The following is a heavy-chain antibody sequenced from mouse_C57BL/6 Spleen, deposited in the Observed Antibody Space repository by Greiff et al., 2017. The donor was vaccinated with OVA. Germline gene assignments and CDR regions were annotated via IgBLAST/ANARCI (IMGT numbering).Heavy chain of an antibody. CDR3: ARDFITTVVAAGTFDY. J-gene: IGHJ2*01. CDR1: GYAFSSSW. D-gene: IGHD1-1*01. Sequence: VQRVESGPELVKPGASVKISCKASGYAFSSSWMNWVKQRPGKGLEWIGRIYPGDGDTNYNGKFKGKATLTADKSSSTAYMQLSSLTSEDSAVYFCARDFITTVVAAGTFDYWGQGTTLTVSS. V-gene: IGHV1-82*01. CDR2: IYPGDGDT.